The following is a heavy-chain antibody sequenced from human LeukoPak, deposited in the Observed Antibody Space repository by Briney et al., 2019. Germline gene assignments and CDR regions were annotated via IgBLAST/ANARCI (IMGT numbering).Heavy chain of an antibody. CDR2: IYTSGST. Sequence: SETLSLTCTASGGSISSGSYYWSWIRQPAGKGLEWIGRIYTSGSTNYNPSLKSRVTISVDTSKNQFSLKLSSVTAADTAVYYCAREVKYQLSTITWFDPWGQGTLVTVSS. V-gene: IGHV4-61*02. CDR1: GGSISSGSYY. D-gene: IGHD2-2*01. CDR3: AREVKYQLSTITWFDP. J-gene: IGHJ5*02.